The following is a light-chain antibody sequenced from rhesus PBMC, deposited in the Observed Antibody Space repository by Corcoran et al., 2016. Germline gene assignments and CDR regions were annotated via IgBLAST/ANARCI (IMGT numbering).Light chain of an antibody. J-gene: IGKJ2*01. CDR2: GAS. Sequence: QVILTQSPATLSLSPVERATLSCRASQSVSSYLAWYQPKPGQAPTLPIYGASSRAPGIPDRFSGSGSGTDCTLTNSSLEPEDVGVYHCYQHSSGYSFGQGTKVEDK. CDR3: YQHSSGYS. V-gene: IGKV3-10*01. CDR1: QSVSSY.